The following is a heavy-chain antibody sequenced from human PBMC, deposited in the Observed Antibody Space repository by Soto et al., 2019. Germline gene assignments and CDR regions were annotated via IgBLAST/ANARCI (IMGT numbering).Heavy chain of an antibody. D-gene: IGHD2-2*01. CDR3: AITTAYYYYGMDV. Sequence: RASVKVSCKASGYTFTSYGISWVRQAPGQGLEWMGWISAYNGNTNYAQKPQGRVTMTTDTSTSTAYMELRSLRSDDTAVYYCAITTAYYYYGMDVWGQGTTVTVSS. V-gene: IGHV1-18*01. J-gene: IGHJ6*02. CDR2: ISAYNGNT. CDR1: GYTFTSYG.